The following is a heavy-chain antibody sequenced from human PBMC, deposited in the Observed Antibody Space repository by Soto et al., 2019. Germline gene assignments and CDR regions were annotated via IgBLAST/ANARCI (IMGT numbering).Heavy chain of an antibody. J-gene: IGHJ5*01. CDR2: INDSGST. CDR3: ARSQRQQLVRRNWFDS. CDR1: GGSFSNYY. V-gene: IGHV4-34*01. Sequence: QVQLQQGGAGLLKPSETLSLTCAVYGGSFSNYYWSWIRQPPGKGLEGIGEINDSGSTNYNPSLKSRVTISVDPPKNQSSLKLNSVPAADTAVYYCARSQRQQLVRRNWFDSWGQGSLVTVSS. D-gene: IGHD6-13*01.